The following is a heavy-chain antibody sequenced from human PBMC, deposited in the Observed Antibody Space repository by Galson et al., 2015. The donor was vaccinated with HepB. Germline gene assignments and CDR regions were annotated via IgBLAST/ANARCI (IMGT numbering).Heavy chain of an antibody. CDR2: IKQDGSEK. CDR3: ARDGLAYDFWSGYPLGYYYYGMDV. Sequence: SLRLSCAASGFTFSSYWMSWVRQAPGKGLEWVANIKQDGSEKYYVDSVKGRFTISRDNAKNSLYLQMNSLRAEDTAVYYCARDGLAYDFWSGYPLGYYYYGMDVWGQGTTVTVSS. J-gene: IGHJ6*02. V-gene: IGHV3-7*03. CDR1: GFTFSSYW. D-gene: IGHD3-3*01.